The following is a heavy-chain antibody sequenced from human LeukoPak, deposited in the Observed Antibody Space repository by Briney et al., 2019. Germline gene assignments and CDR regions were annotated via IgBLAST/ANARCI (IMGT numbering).Heavy chain of an antibody. D-gene: IGHD6-13*01. Sequence: GESLKISCKGSGYTFPYYWIACVRQMPGKGLAWMGIIYPDHSDTRYSPSFQGLVTISADKSITTAYLQWSSLKASETAMYYCARLRSSSWYTVDYWGQGTLVTVSS. CDR3: ARLRSSSWYTVDY. V-gene: IGHV5-51*01. J-gene: IGHJ4*02. CDR2: IYPDHSDT. CDR1: GYTFPYYW.